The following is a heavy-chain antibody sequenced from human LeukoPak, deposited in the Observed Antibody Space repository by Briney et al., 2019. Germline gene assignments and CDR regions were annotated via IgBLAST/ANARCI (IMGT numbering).Heavy chain of an antibody. V-gene: IGHV3-48*04. CDR3: ARANLGYSYGQGTVDY. CDR1: GFTFSSYS. Sequence: GGSLRLSCAASGFTFSSYSMNWVRQAPGEGLEWVSYISSSSSTIYYADSVKGRFTISRDNAKNSLYLQMNSLRAEDTAVYYCARANLGYSYGQGTVDYWGQGTLVTVSS. J-gene: IGHJ4*02. CDR2: ISSSSSTI. D-gene: IGHD5-18*01.